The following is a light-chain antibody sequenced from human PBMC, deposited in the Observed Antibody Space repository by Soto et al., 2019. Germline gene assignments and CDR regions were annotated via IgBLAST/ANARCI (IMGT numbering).Light chain of an antibody. CDR3: QQRSNWPPTWT. Sequence: EIVLTQSPATLSLSPGQRATLSCRASQSVSTYLAWYQQKPGQAPRLLIYDASTRATGIPARFSGSGSGTDVTLTISSLEPEDFAVYYSQQRSNWPPTWTFGQGTKVEIK. CDR1: QSVSTY. J-gene: IGKJ1*01. V-gene: IGKV3-11*01. CDR2: DAS.